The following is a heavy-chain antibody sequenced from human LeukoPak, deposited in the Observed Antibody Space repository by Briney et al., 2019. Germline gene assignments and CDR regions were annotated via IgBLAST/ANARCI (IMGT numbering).Heavy chain of an antibody. Sequence: ASVKVSCKASGYTFTSYYMHWVRQAPGQGLEWMGIINPSGGSTSSAQKFQGRVTMTRDTSTSTVYMELSSLRSEDTAVYYCARDPGGYDILTGYYPDYWGQGTLVTVSS. J-gene: IGHJ4*02. CDR2: INPSGGST. CDR3: ARDPGGYDILTGYYPDY. D-gene: IGHD3-9*01. CDR1: GYTFTSYY. V-gene: IGHV1-46*01.